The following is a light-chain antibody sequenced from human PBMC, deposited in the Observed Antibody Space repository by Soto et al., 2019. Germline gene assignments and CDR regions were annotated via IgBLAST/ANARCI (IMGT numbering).Light chain of an antibody. CDR2: LGS. J-gene: IGKJ4*01. V-gene: IGKV2-28*01. Sequence: DIVMTQSPLSLPVTPGEPASISCRSRQSLLYSDGRNYLDWYLQKPGQSPQLLISLGSNRASGVPDRFSGSGSGTDFTLKISRVEAEDVGVYYCMQALQTPLTFGGGTKVDIK. CDR1: QSLLYSDGRNY. CDR3: MQALQTPLT.